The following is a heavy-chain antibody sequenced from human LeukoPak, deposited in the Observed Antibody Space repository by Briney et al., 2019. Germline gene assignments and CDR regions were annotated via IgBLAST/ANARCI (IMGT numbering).Heavy chain of an antibody. CDR3: ARDLKDIVVVGDYYYYMDV. Sequence: GGSLRLSCVVSGFTFSSYAMSWVRQAPGKGLEWVSGISGSGGSTYYADSVKGRFTISRDNAKNSLYLQMNSLRAEDTAVYYCARDLKDIVVVGDYYYYMDVWGKGTTVTVSS. CDR1: GFTFSSYA. V-gene: IGHV3-23*01. D-gene: IGHD2-15*01. CDR2: ISGSGGST. J-gene: IGHJ6*03.